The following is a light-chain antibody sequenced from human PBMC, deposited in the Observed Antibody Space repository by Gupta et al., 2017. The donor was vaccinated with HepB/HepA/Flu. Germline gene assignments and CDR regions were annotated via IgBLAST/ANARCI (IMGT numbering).Light chain of an antibody. CDR3: HQYGVSPLT. CDR1: QSVSSSY. J-gene: IGKJ4*01. Sequence: EIVLTQSPGTLSLSPGERATLSCRASQSVSSSYLAWYQQKPGQAPRLLMYGTSSRATGIPDRFGGSGSGTEFTLTISRLEPEDFAVYYCHQYGVSPLTFGGGTKVEIK. V-gene: IGKV3-20*01. CDR2: GTS.